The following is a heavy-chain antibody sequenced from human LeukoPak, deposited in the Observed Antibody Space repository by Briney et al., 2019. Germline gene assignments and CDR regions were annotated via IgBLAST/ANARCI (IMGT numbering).Heavy chain of an antibody. D-gene: IGHD1-26*01. CDR1: GGSISSYY. V-gene: IGHV4-59*01. CDR3: ARGGSPVPLY. CDR2: IYYSGSS. J-gene: IGHJ4*02. Sequence: SETLSLTCTVSGGSISSYYWSWIRQPPGTGLEWIGYIYYSGSSNYNPSLKSRVTLSVDTSKNQFSLKLSSVTAADTAVYYCARGGSPVPLYWGQGTLVTVSS.